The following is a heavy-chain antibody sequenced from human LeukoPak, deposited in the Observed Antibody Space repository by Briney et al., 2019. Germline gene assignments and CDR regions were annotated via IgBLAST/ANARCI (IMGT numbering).Heavy chain of an antibody. CDR2: INPNTGGT. J-gene: IGHJ3*02. Sequence: ASVKVSCKASGYIFTQYGISWVRQAPGQGLEWLGRINPNTGGTNFAQSFQGRVTMTRDTSITTAYMELSRLRSDDTAVYYCARVGDGLNDAFDIWGQGTMVTVSS. CDR1: GYIFTQYG. V-gene: IGHV1-2*06. D-gene: IGHD5-24*01. CDR3: ARVGDGLNDAFDI.